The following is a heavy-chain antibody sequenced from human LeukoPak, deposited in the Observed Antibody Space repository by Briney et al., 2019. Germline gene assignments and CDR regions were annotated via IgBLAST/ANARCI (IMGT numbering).Heavy chain of an antibody. V-gene: IGHV1-24*01. CDR1: GYTLTELS. D-gene: IGHD2-2*02. Sequence: ASVKVSCKVSGYTLTELSMHRVRQAPGKGLEWMGGFDPEDGETIYAQKFQGRVTMSEDTSTDTAYMELSSLRSEDTAVYYCATDKYPFSAFDIWGQGTMVTVSS. CDR3: ATDKYPFSAFDI. CDR2: FDPEDGET. J-gene: IGHJ3*02.